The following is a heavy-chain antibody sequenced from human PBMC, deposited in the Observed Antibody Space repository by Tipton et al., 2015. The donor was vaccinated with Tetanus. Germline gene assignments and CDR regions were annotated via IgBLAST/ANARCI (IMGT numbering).Heavy chain of an antibody. Sequence: TLSLTCTVSGDSITSFYWSWIRQHPGEGLEWIGYISNSGSTYYNPSLKSRVTISVDTSQKQISLKLNSVTAADTAVYYCARGWGSSWYYFDYWGQGILVTVSS. V-gene: IGHV4-31*03. D-gene: IGHD6-13*01. CDR3: ARGWGSSWYYFDY. CDR2: ISNSGST. CDR1: GDSITSFY. J-gene: IGHJ4*02.